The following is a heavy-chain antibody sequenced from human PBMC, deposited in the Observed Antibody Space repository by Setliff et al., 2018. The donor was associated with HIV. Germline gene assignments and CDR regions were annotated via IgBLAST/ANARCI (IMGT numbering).Heavy chain of an antibody. CDR2: IYYHGST. Sequence: LSLTCTVSGGSISSYYWSWIRQPPGRGLEWIGTIYYHGSTYYNPSLKSRVTISIDTSKNQFSLQLTSVTAADTATYYCARSNPGITAGLLAYWGPGTLVTVSS. CDR3: ARSNPGITAGLLAY. V-gene: IGHV4-59*08. J-gene: IGHJ4*02. D-gene: IGHD6-13*01. CDR1: GGSISSYY.